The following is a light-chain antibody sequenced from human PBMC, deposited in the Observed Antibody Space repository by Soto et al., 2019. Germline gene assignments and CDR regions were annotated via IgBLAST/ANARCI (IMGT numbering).Light chain of an antibody. CDR3: SSFTSNNTVL. J-gene: IGLJ2*01. CDR1: SSDVGGYNY. Sequence: QSALTQPASVSGSPGQSITISCTGTSSDVGGYNYVSWYQQHPGKAPKLMIYNVSNRPSGVSNRFSGSKSGNTASLTISGLQAEDEGHYYCSSFTSNNTVLFGGGTQLTVL. V-gene: IGLV2-14*01. CDR2: NVS.